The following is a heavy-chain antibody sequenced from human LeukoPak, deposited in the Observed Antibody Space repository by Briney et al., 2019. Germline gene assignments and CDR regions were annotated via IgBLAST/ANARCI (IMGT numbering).Heavy chain of an antibody. J-gene: IGHJ4*02. CDR3: ARDGTSDGAAAGDF. Sequence: GGSLRLSCGASGFTFSSYGTHWVRQAPGKGLEWVAVISHDGSIEFYADYVKGRFTISRDNSKNTLYLQMNSLSAEDSAVYYCARDGTSDGAAAGDFWGQGTLVTVSS. CDR2: ISHDGSIE. D-gene: IGHD6-13*01. V-gene: IGHV3-30*03. CDR1: GFTFSSYG.